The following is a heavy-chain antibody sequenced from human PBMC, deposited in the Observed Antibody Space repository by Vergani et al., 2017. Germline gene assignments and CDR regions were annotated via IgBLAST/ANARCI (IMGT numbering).Heavy chain of an antibody. D-gene: IGHD2-15*01. CDR3: ASKRGACRAAYCHSYDF. J-gene: IGHJ4*02. CDR1: GDSVISTDYH. CDR2: MDYSGST. V-gene: IGHV4-39*01. Sequence: QVQLQESGPGLVKPSETLSLTCTVSGDSVISTDYHWGWIRQPPGKGLEWIVSMDYSGSTSYNPSLESRLSISFETPKNQFSLRLTSVTAADTAVYYCASKRGACRAAYCHSYDFWGPGTLVGVSS.